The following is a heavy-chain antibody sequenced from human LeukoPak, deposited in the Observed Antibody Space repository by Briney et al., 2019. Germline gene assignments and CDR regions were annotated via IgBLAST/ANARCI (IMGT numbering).Heavy chain of an antibody. CDR1: GYSFTSYW. V-gene: IGHV5-51*01. D-gene: IGHD5-24*01. Sequence: GESLKISCKGSGYSFTSYWIGWVRQMPGKGLEWMGIIYPGDSDTRYSPSFQGQVTISADKSISTAYLQWSSLKASDTAMYYCARGDYDGYNGRVFDYWGQGTLVTVSS. J-gene: IGHJ4*02. CDR2: IYPGDSDT. CDR3: ARGDYDGYNGRVFDY.